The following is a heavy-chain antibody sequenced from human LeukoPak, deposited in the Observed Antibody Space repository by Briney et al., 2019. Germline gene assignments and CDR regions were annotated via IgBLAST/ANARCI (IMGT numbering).Heavy chain of an antibody. CDR1: GFTFTGYY. J-gene: IGHJ4*02. Sequence: ASVKVSCKASGFTFTGYYIHWVRQAPGQGLEWMGWVNPNSGGTKYAQMLQGRVTMTRDTSINTAYMEMSGLRSDDTAVYYCARDSYGGNWSLGYWGQGTLVTVSS. CDR2: VNPNSGGT. CDR3: ARDSYGGNWSLGY. V-gene: IGHV1-2*02. D-gene: IGHD4-23*01.